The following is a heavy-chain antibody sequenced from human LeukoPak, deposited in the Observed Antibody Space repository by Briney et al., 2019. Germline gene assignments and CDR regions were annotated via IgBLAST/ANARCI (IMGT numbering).Heavy chain of an antibody. CDR2: INPSGGST. J-gene: IGHJ4*02. Sequence: EAPVKVSCKASGYTFTSYYMHWVRQAPGQGLEWMGIINPSGGSTSYAQKFQGRVTMTRDTSTSTVYMELSSLRSEDTAVYYCARRYCSGGSCWEDYFDYWGQGTLVTVSS. CDR3: ARRYCSGGSCWEDYFDY. V-gene: IGHV1-46*01. CDR1: GYTFTSYY. D-gene: IGHD2-15*01.